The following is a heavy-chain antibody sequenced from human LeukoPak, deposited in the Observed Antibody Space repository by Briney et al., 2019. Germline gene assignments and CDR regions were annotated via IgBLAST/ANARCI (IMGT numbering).Heavy chain of an antibody. CDR1: GYTLTSYG. D-gene: IGHD3-9*01. J-gene: IGHJ4*02. Sequence: ASVKVSCQASGYTLTSYGISWVRQAPGQGVEWMGWISAYNGNTNYAQKLQGRVTMTTDTSTSTAYMELRSLRSDDTAVYYWARQRQYYDILTGYYLMDFDYWGQGTLVTASS. V-gene: IGHV1-18*01. CDR2: ISAYNGNT. CDR3: ARQRQYYDILTGYYLMDFDY.